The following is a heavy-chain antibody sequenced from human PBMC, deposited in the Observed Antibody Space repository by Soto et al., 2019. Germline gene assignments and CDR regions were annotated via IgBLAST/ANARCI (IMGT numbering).Heavy chain of an antibody. CDR3: ARNRSGSYYYDYGMDV. CDR1: GYTFTSYG. CDR2: ISAYNGNT. Sequence: ASVKVSCKASGYTFTSYGISWVRQAPGQGLEWMGWISAYNGNTNYAQKLQGRVTMTTDTSTSTAYMELRSLRSDDTAVYYCARNRSGSYYYDYGMDVWGQGTTVTVSS. J-gene: IGHJ6*02. V-gene: IGHV1-18*01. D-gene: IGHD3-10*01.